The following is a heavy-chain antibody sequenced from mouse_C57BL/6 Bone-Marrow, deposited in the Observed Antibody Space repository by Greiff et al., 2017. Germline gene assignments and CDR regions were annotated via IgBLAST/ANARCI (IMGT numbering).Heavy chain of an antibody. Sequence: QVQLQQSGAELVKPGASVKLSCKASGYTFTSYWMQWVKQRPGQGLEWIGELDPSDSYTNYNQKFQGKATITADTSSNTAYLQLSSLTSEDTAVYYCTSLPRFDYWGQGTTLTVSS. CDR3: TSLPRFDY. V-gene: IGHV1-50*01. J-gene: IGHJ2*01. D-gene: IGHD5-5*01. CDR1: GYTFTSYW. CDR2: LDPSDSYT.